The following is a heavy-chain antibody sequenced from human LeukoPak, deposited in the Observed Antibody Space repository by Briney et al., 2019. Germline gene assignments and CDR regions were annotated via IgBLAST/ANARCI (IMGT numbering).Heavy chain of an antibody. CDR2: IYPGDSDT. Sequence: GESLKISCKASGFTFTSYWIGWVRQMPGKGLEWMGIIYPGDSDTRYSPSFEGQVTISADKSINTAYPQWSGLKASDTAMYYCASLEGGSTWYYFDYWGQGTLVTVSS. CDR3: ASLEGGSTWYYFDY. CDR1: GFTFTSYW. D-gene: IGHD6-13*01. J-gene: IGHJ4*02. V-gene: IGHV5-51*01.